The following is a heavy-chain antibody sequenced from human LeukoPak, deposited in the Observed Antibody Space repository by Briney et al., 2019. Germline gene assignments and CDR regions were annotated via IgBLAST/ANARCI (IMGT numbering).Heavy chain of an antibody. Sequence: ASVKVSCKASGYTFTSYYMHWVRQAPGQGLEWMGIINPSGSSTSYAQNFQGRVAMTRDTSTTTVYMELSSLRSEDTAVYYCAREPPPEAYSSPYYYGMDVWGQGTTVTVSS. D-gene: IGHD6-13*01. CDR1: GYTFTSYY. CDR2: INPSGSST. CDR3: AREPPPEAYSSPYYYGMDV. J-gene: IGHJ6*02. V-gene: IGHV1-46*01.